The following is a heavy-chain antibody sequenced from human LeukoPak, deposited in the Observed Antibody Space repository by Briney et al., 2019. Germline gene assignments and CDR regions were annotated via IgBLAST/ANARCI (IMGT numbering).Heavy chain of an antibody. CDR3: TTDPYYGGDKNLSY. V-gene: IGHV3-15*01. D-gene: IGHD4-23*01. J-gene: IGHJ4*02. Sequence: GGSLRLSCAASGFIFSNAWMSWVRQAPGKGLEWVGRSKSKTDGGTTDYTAPMKGRFTISRDDSRNTLYLQINSLKTEDTAVYYCTTDPYYGGDKNLSYWGQGALVTVSS. CDR1: GFIFSNAW. CDR2: SKSKTDGGTT.